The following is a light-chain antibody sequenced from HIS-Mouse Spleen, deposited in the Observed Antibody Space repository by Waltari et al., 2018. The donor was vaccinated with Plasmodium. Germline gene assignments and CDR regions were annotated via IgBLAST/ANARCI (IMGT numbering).Light chain of an antibody. V-gene: IGLV3-10*01. CDR1: ALPKKY. CDR3: YSTDRSGNHRV. J-gene: IGLJ3*02. CDR2: SDS. Sequence: SYELTQPPSVSVSPGQTARITCSGDALPKKYAYWYQQKSVQAPVLVIYSDSKRPSGIPGRFAGSSSGSMATLTISGAQVEDEADYYCYSTDRSGNHRVFGGGTKLTVL.